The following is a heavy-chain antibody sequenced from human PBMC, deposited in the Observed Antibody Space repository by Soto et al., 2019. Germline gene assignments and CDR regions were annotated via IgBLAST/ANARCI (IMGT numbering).Heavy chain of an antibody. D-gene: IGHD2-15*01. Sequence: QVQLVQSGAEEKKPGASVKVSCKASGYTFTSYAMHWVRQAPGQRLEWMGWINAGNGKTKDSQKFQGRVTITRATSASTAYMELSSHRSEDRAVYYCARGEGSCAGGSCPLGYWGQGTLVTVSS. CDR1: GYTFTSYA. CDR2: INAGNGKT. J-gene: IGHJ4*02. V-gene: IGHV1-3*05. CDR3: ARGEGSCAGGSCPLGY.